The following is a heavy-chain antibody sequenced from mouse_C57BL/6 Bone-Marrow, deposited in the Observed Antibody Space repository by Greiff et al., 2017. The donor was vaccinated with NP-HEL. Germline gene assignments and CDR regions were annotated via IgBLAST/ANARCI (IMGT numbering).Heavy chain of an antibody. J-gene: IGHJ4*01. CDR3: ARQTYYSKPYYYAMDY. CDR2: IYPSDSET. V-gene: IGHV1-61*01. D-gene: IGHD2-5*01. Sequence: QVQLQQPGAELVRPGSSVKLSCKASGYTFTSYWMDWVKQRPGQGLEWIGNIYPSDSETHYNQKFKDKATLTVDKSSSTAYMQLSSLTAEDSAVYYCARQTYYSKPYYYAMDYWGQGTSVTVSS. CDR1: GYTFTSYW.